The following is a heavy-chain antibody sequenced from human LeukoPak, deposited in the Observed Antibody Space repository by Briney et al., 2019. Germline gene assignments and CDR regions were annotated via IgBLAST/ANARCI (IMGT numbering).Heavy chain of an antibody. Sequence: GRSLRLSCAASGFTFSSYPMHWVRQAPGKGLEWVALISFDGRKKYYADSVKGRFTISRDNSKNTLYLQMNSLRAEDTAAYYCAREGITIFGVTFGAFDIWGQGTMVTVSS. V-gene: IGHV3-30*14. D-gene: IGHD3-3*01. J-gene: IGHJ3*02. CDR2: ISFDGRKK. CDR3: AREGITIFGVTFGAFDI. CDR1: GFTFSSYP.